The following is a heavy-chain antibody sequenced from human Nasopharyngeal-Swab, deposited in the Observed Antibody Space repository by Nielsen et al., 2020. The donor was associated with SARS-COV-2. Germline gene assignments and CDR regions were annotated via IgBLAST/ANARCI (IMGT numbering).Heavy chain of an antibody. CDR3: ARVGPDIVVVVAAAPDY. J-gene: IGHJ4*02. Sequence: ASVKVSCKASGHTFTSYGISWVRQAPGQGLEWMGWISAYNGNTNYAQKLQGRVTMTTDTSTSTAYMELRSLRSDDTAVYYCARVGPDIVVVVAAAPDYWGQGTLVTVSS. CDR1: GHTFTSYG. CDR2: ISAYNGNT. D-gene: IGHD2-15*01. V-gene: IGHV1-18*01.